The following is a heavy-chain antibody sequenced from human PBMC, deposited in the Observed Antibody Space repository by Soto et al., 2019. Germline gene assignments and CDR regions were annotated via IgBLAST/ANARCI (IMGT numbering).Heavy chain of an antibody. CDR3: ARDGEAHGIYFDS. V-gene: IGHV3-7*05. D-gene: IGHD7-27*01. CDR2: INQDGSEK. CDR1: GFTFSSYW. Sequence: GGSLRLSCAASGFTFSSYWMNWVRQAPGKGLEWVANINQDGSEKYYVDSVKGRFTISRDNTKNSLYLQMNSLRAEDTAVYYCARDGEAHGIYFDSWGQGTLVTVSS. J-gene: IGHJ4*02.